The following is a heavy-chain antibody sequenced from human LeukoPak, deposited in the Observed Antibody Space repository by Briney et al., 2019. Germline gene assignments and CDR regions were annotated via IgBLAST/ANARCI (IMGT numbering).Heavy chain of an antibody. V-gene: IGHV3-7*01. CDR1: GFTFSNSW. CDR2: INQGGNDK. D-gene: IGHD3-22*01. J-gene: IGHJ4*01. CDR3: VTTTRGYSREN. Sequence: GGSLRLSCAAYGFTFSNSWMSWVRQAPGKGLEWVANINQGGNDKQYVDSMKGRFTISRDNAKNSLFLQMNGLRVEDTAVYYCVTTTRGYSRENWGHGNLVTVSS.